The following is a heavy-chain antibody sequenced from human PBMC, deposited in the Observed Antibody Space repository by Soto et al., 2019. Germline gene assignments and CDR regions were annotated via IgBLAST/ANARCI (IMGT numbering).Heavy chain of an antibody. Sequence: PGGSLRLSCAASGFTFSSYGMHWVRQAPGKGLEWVAVISYDGSNKYYADSVKGRFTISRDNSKNTLYLQMNSLRAEDTAVYYCAKDPSAYYYDSSGSLDAFDIWGQGTMVTVSS. CDR1: GFTFSSYG. V-gene: IGHV3-30*18. CDR2: ISYDGSNK. D-gene: IGHD3-22*01. J-gene: IGHJ3*02. CDR3: AKDPSAYYYDSSGSLDAFDI.